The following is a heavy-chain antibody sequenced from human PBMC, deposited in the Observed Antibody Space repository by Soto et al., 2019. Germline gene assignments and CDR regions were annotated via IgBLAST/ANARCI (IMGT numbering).Heavy chain of an antibody. CDR3: ARHAGCRYYYYGMDV. V-gene: IGHV4-39*01. D-gene: IGHD2-2*01. J-gene: IGHJ6*02. CDR2: IYYSGST. CDR1: GGSISSSSYY. Sequence: QLQLQESGPGLVKPSETLSLTCTVSGGSISSSSYYWGWIRQPPGKGLEWIGSIYYSGSTYYNPSLKSRVTISVATSKHPSSLKLSSVTAADTAVYYCARHAGCRYYYYGMDVWGQGTTVTVSS.